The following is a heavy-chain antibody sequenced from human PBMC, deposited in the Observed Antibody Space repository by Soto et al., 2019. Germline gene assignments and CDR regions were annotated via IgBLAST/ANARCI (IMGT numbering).Heavy chain of an antibody. CDR3: ARTSTSGPRFDY. Sequence: QVQLQESGPGLVKPSGTLSLTCAVSGGSISTSNWWSWVRQPPGKGLEWIGEVYHSGSTNYNPSFKSRVAMSVDQSKNQFSLKLSSVTAADTALYYCARTSTSGPRFDYWGQGSLVTVSS. D-gene: IGHD1-1*01. CDR1: GGSISTSNW. J-gene: IGHJ4*02. CDR2: VYHSGST. V-gene: IGHV4-4*02.